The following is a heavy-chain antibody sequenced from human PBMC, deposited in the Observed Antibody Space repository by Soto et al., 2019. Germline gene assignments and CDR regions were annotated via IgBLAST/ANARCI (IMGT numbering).Heavy chain of an antibody. D-gene: IGHD3-22*01. Sequence: PGGSLRLSCAASGFTFSSYAMTWVRQAPGQGLEWVSVSSGSGGSTYYADSVKGRFTISRDNSKNTLYLQMNSLRAEDTAVYYCARDDSRAYYYDAFDIWGQGPMVTVSS. V-gene: IGHV3-23*01. CDR3: ARDDSRAYYYDAFDI. CDR2: SSGSGGST. CDR1: GFTFSSYA. J-gene: IGHJ3*02.